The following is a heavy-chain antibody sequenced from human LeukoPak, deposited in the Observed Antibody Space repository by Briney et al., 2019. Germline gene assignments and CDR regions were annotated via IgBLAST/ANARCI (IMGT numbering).Heavy chain of an antibody. CDR2: INAGNGNT. D-gene: IGHD6-19*01. CDR1: GYTFTSYA. V-gene: IGHV1-3*01. J-gene: IGHJ4*02. CDR3: ARDLGSGWYLSPYYFDY. Sequence: ASVKVSCKASGYTFTSYAMHWVRQAPGQRLEWMGWINAGNGNTKYSQKFQGRVTITRDTSASTAYMELSSLRSEDTAVYYCARDLGSGWYLSPYYFDYWGQGTLVTVSS.